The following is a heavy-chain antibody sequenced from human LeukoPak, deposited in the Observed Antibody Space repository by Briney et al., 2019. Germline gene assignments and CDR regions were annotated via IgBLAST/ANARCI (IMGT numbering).Heavy chain of an antibody. CDR2: IWYDGSNK. J-gene: IGHJ4*02. CDR3: AKDDYGGNGGDY. CDR1: GFTFSTCG. V-gene: IGHV3-33*06. Sequence: PGGSLRLSCAASGFTFSTCGMHWVRQAPGKGLEWVAVIWYDGSNKYYADSVKGRFTISRDNSKNTLYLQMNSLRAEDTAVYYCAKDDYGGNGGDYWGQGTLVTVSS. D-gene: IGHD4-23*01.